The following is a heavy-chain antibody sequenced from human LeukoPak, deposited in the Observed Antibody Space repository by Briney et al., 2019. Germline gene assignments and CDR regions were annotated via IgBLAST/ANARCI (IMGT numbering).Heavy chain of an antibody. Sequence: SETLSVTCAVYGGSFSGYYWSWIRQPPGKGLEWIGEINHSGSTNYNPSLKSRVTISVDTSKNQFSLKLSSVTAADTAVYYCARAYYDFWSGYYGTNWFDPWGQGTLVTVSS. CDR2: INHSGST. CDR3: ARAYYDFWSGYYGTNWFDP. V-gene: IGHV4-34*01. CDR1: GGSFSGYY. D-gene: IGHD3-3*01. J-gene: IGHJ5*02.